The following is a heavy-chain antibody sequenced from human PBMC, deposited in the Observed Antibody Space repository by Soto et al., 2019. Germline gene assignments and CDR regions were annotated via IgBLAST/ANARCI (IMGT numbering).Heavy chain of an antibody. CDR1: GFTFSSYA. CDR3: ARAGDYVYYYYYGMDV. CDR2: ISYDGSNK. Sequence: GGSLRLSCAASGFTFSSYAMHWVRQAPGKGLEWVAVISYDGSNKYYADSVKGRFTISRDNSKNTLYLQMNSLRAEDTAVYYCARAGDYVYYYYYGMDVWGQGTTVTVSS. J-gene: IGHJ6*02. V-gene: IGHV3-30-3*01. D-gene: IGHD4-17*01.